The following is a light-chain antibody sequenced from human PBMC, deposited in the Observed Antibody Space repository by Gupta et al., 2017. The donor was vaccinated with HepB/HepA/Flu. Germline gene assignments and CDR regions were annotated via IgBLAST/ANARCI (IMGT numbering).Light chain of an antibody. Sequence: QSALIQPASVSGSPGQPTTISCLGTSSDVGSYTLVPWYQQHPGKAPKLRIYEVSKWPSGVSNRFSGSESGNTASLTISGLQAEDEADYYCCSYAGSSTVVFGGGTKLTVL. V-gene: IGLV2-23*02. CDR1: SSDVGSYTL. CDR2: EVS. J-gene: IGLJ2*01. CDR3: CSYAGSSTVV.